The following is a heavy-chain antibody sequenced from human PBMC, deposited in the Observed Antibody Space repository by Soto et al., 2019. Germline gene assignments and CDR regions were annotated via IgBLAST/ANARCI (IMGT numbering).Heavy chain of an antibody. Sequence: GESLKISCKGSGYSFTGYWISWVRQMPGKGLEWMGTIDTSDSFIYLSPSLKGHVTISVDKSINTAFVQWSSLKAADSAMYYCARWSRRFGETYYGLDVWGQGTPVTVSS. CDR3: ARWSRRFGETYYGLDV. CDR2: IDTSDSFI. V-gene: IGHV5-10-1*01. D-gene: IGHD3-10*01. CDR1: GYSFTGYW. J-gene: IGHJ6*02.